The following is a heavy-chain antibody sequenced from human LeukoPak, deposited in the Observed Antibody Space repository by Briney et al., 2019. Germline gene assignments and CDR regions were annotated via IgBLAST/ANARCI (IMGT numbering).Heavy chain of an antibody. J-gene: IGHJ4*02. CDR2: IKSKTDGGTT. V-gene: IGHV3-15*01. Sequence: GGSLRLSCAASGFTFNNYAMSWVRQAPGKGLEWVGRIKSKTDGGTTDYAAPVKGRFTISRDDSKNTLYLQMNSLKTEDTAVYYCTTGRTYYDSSGCYWGQGTLVTVSS. CDR3: TTGRTYYDSSGCY. D-gene: IGHD3-22*01. CDR1: GFTFNNYA.